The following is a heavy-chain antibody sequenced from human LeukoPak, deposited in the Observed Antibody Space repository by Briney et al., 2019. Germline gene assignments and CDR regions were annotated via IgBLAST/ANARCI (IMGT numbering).Heavy chain of an antibody. CDR1: GGSITTSNF. D-gene: IGHD1-14*01. Sequence: SETLSLTCGVSGGSITTSNFWSWVRQPPGKGLEWIGEIHRSGSPDYNPSLQSRVTISIDRSRNQIVLELSSVTAADTAVYYCAREILGGFNPGAYWGQGTLVTVSS. V-gene: IGHV4/OR15-8*01. CDR2: IHRSGSP. J-gene: IGHJ4*02. CDR3: AREILGGFNPGAY.